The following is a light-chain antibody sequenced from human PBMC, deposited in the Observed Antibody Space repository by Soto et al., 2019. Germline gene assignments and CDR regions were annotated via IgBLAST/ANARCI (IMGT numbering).Light chain of an antibody. CDR1: SSNIGNNY. CDR3: GTWDSSLSAVV. V-gene: IGLV1-51*01. CDR2: DNN. Sequence: QSVLTQPPSVSAAPGQKVTISCSGSSSNIGNNYVSWYQQLPRTAPKLLIYDNNKRPSGIPDRFSGSKSGTSATLGITGLQTGEEADYYCGTWDSSLSAVVFGGGTQLTVL. J-gene: IGLJ2*01.